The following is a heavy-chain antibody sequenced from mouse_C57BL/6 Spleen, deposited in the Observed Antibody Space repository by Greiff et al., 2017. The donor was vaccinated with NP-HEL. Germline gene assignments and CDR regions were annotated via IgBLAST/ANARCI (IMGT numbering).Heavy chain of an antibody. CDR1: GYTFTSYW. Sequence: VQLQQPGAELVKPGASVKLSCKASGYTFTSYWMQWVKQRPGQGLEWIGEIDPSDSYTNYNQKFKGKATLTVDTSSSTAYMQLSSLTSEDSAVYYCARESITTVVATDFDVWGTGTTVTVSS. V-gene: IGHV1-50*01. CDR3: ARESITTVVATDFDV. J-gene: IGHJ1*03. CDR2: IDPSDSYT. D-gene: IGHD1-1*01.